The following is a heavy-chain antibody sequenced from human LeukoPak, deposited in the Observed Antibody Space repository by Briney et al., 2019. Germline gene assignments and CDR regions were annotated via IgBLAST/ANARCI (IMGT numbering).Heavy chain of an antibody. CDR2: SNPTATT. D-gene: IGHD3-22*01. CDR3: ARGLGYYDSSGPNFDY. Sequence: SSETLSLTCAVYDGSFRGYYWSWIRQSPGTGLQWIGESNPTATTSYNPSLQSRVSLSVDTSKNQFSLKLSSVTAADTAVYYCARGLGYYDSSGPNFDYWGQGTLVTVSS. CDR1: DGSFRGYY. V-gene: IGHV4-34*01. J-gene: IGHJ4*02.